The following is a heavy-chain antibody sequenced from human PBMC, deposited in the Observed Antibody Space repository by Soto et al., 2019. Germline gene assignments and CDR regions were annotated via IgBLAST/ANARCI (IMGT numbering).Heavy chain of an antibody. Sequence: PGGSLRLSCAASGFIFSNYHMNWVRQAPGKGLEWVSYIRNSGNTIYYADSVKGRFTISRDNAKSTLYLQLNSLRAEDTAVYYCARDRVESGYPEYFQHWGQGTLVTVSS. CDR3: ARDRVESGYPEYFQH. D-gene: IGHD3-22*01. CDR2: IRNSGNTI. CDR1: GFIFSNYH. V-gene: IGHV3-48*04. J-gene: IGHJ1*01.